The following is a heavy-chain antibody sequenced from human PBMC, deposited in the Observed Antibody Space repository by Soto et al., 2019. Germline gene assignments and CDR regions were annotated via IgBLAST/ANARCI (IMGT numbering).Heavy chain of an antibody. CDR2: IYYSGST. J-gene: IGHJ4*02. CDR3: ARSALPSRDIGFFDY. CDR1: CASLSPYY. Sequence: SGTLSPTRTVSCASLSPYYWSWIPPSPGKGLEWIGFIYYSGSTNYNPSLKSRVTISVDTSNNQFSLRLSSVTAADTAVYYCARSALPSRDIGFFDYWGQGTLVTVSS. V-gene: IGHV4-59*08. D-gene: IGHD3-9*01.